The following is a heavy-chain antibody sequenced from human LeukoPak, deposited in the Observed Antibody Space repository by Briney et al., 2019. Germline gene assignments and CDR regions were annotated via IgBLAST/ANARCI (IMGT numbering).Heavy chain of an antibody. D-gene: IGHD6-19*01. Sequence: PSETLSLTCAVYGGAFSGYYWSWIRQPPGKGLEWIGEINHSGSTNYNPSLKSRVTISVDTSKNQFSLKLSSVTAADTAVYYCARANGIAVAGYYFDYWGKRTLVTVSS. J-gene: IGHJ4*02. CDR2: INHSGST. V-gene: IGHV4-34*01. CDR3: ARANGIAVAGYYFDY. CDR1: GGAFSGYY.